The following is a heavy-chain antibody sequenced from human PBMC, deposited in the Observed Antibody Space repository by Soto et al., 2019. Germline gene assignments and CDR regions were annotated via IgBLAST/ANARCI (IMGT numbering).Heavy chain of an antibody. CDR2: ISYSGST. V-gene: IGHV4-30-4*01. CDR1: GGSISSGDFY. CDR3: ARGGPTGGSYKYNWFDP. Sequence: SETLSLTCTVSGGSISSGDFYWSWIRRPPGRGLEWIGYISYSGSTYYNTSLKSRVTISVDTSKNQFSLKLNSVTAADTAVYYCARGGPTGGSYKYNWFDPWGQGTLVTVSS. D-gene: IGHD2-15*01. J-gene: IGHJ5*01.